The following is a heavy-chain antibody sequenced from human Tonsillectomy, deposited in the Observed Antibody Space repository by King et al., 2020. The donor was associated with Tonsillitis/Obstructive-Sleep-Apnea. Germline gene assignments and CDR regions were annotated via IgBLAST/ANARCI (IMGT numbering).Heavy chain of an antibody. CDR2: ISYDGSNK. V-gene: IGHV3-30*04. D-gene: IGHD3-3*01. CDR3: ARDVDFWGGYAPARFDY. CDR1: GFTFSSYA. Sequence: VQLVESGGGVVQPGRSLRLSCAASGFTFSSYAMHWVRQAPGKGLEWVAVISYDGSNKYYADSVKGRFTISRDNSKNTLYLQMNSLTAEDTAMYYCARDVDFWGGYAPARFDYWGQGTLVTVSS. J-gene: IGHJ4*02.